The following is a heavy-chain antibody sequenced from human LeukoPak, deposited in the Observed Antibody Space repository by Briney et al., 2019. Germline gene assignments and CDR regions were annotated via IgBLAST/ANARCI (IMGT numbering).Heavy chain of an antibody. CDR3: ARGNSGSRYVWFDP. CDR2: IYYSGST. V-gene: IGHV4-39*07. D-gene: IGHD1-26*01. J-gene: IGHJ5*02. Sequence: SETLSLTCTVSGDSISSSNYYWAWIRQPPGTGLEWIGSIYYSGSTNYNPSLKSRVTISVDTSKNQFSLKLSSVTAADTAVYYCARGNSGSRYVWFDPWGQGTLVTVSS. CDR1: GDSISSSNYY.